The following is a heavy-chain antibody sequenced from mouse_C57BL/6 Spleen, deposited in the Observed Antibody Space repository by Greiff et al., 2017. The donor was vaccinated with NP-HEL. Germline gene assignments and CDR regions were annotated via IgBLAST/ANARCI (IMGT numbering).Heavy chain of an antibody. CDR2: ISSGSSTI. D-gene: IGHD4-1*01. CDR1: GFTFSDYG. J-gene: IGHJ4*01. V-gene: IGHV5-17*01. Sequence: EVHLVESGGGLVKPGGSLKLSCAASGFTFSDYGMHWVRQAPEKGLEWVAYISSGSSTIYYADTVKGRFTISRDNAKNTLFLQMTSLRSEDTAMYYCAAYWDDAMDYWGQGTSVTVSS. CDR3: AAYWDDAMDY.